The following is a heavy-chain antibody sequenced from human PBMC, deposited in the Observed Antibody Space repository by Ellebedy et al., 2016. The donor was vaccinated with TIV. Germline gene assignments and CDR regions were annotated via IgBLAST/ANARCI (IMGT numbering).Heavy chain of an antibody. V-gene: IGHV1-2*02. CDR1: GYTFTAYY. CDR2: MNPNSGGT. Sequence: ASVKVSCXASGYTFTAYYIHWVRQAPGQGLEWMGWMNPNSGGTKYAQKFQGRVTMTRDTSISTVYMELSSLRSDDTAVYYCATKPETGREYCSTTNCHPFFFLDYWGQGTLVTVSS. CDR3: ATKPETGREYCSTTNCHPFFFLDY. J-gene: IGHJ4*02. D-gene: IGHD2-2*01.